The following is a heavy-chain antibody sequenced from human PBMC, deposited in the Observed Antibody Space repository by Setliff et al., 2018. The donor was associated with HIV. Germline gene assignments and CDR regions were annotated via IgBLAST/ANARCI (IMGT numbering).Heavy chain of an antibody. D-gene: IGHD3-3*01. CDR2: ISYSGST. V-gene: IGHV4-59*04. J-gene: IGHJ4*02. CDR3: ARSIVPVASGYYYFEY. Sequence: SETLSLTCTVSRGSISTYYWSRIRQPPGKGLEWIGYISYSGSTYYKPSLKIRVNISVDTSKNQFPLRLSSVAAGDTAVYYCARSIVPVASGYYYFEYWGQGTLVTVSS. CDR1: RGSISTYY.